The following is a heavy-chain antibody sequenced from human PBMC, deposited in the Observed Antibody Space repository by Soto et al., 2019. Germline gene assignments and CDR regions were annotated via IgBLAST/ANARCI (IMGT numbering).Heavy chain of an antibody. V-gene: IGHV1-46*01. D-gene: IGHD2-2*01. Sequence: GASVKVSCKASGYTFTSYYMHWVRQAPGQGLEWMGIINPSGGSTSYAQKFQGRVTMTRDMSTSTVYIELSSLRSEDTAVYYCARGYCISTSCSERYYYYGMDVWGQGTTVTVSS. J-gene: IGHJ6*02. CDR3: ARGYCISTSCSERYYYYGMDV. CDR2: INPSGGST. CDR1: GYTFTSYY.